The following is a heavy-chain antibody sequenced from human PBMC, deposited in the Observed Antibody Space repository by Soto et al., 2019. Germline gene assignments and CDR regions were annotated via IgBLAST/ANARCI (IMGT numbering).Heavy chain of an antibody. CDR2: INADNGNT. CDR3: ARATSSSWYVFDY. J-gene: IGHJ4*02. D-gene: IGHD6-13*01. CDR1: GYTFTNYA. Sequence: GASVKVSCKASGYTFTNYAMHWVRQAPGQRLEGMGGINADNGNTKYSQKFQGRVTITMDTSASTAYLELNSLRSEDTAVYYCARATSSSWYVFDYWGQGTLVTVSS. V-gene: IGHV1-3*01.